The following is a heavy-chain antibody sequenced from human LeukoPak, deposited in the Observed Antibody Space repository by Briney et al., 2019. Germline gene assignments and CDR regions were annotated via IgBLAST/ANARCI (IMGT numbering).Heavy chain of an antibody. CDR1: GFTFSSYW. D-gene: IGHD2-21*02. V-gene: IGHV3-74*01. CDR2: INSDGSST. CDR3: ARAQPYCGGDCYPHTIYYYYMDV. J-gene: IGHJ6*03. Sequence: PGGSLRLSCAASGFTFSSYWMSWVRQAPGKGLVWVSRINSDGSSTSYADSVKGRFTISRDNAKNTLYLQMNSLRAEDTAVYYCARAQPYCGGDCYPHTIYYYYMDVWGKGTTVTVSS.